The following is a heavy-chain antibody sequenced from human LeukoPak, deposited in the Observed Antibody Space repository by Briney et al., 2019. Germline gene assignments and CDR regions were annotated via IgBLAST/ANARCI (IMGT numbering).Heavy chain of an antibody. J-gene: IGHJ3*01. CDR1: AFSFSKFA. CDR3: AKDPNGDYIGAFDF. V-gene: IGHV3-23*01. D-gene: IGHD4-17*01. Sequence: PGGSLRLSCAASAFSFSKFALIWVRQAPGKGLEWVSAITASGGYTLYAGAVKGRFTVSRDNSKNTLYLQINSLRPEDTAMYYCAKDPNGDYIGAFDFWGQGTMVTVSS. CDR2: ITASGGYT.